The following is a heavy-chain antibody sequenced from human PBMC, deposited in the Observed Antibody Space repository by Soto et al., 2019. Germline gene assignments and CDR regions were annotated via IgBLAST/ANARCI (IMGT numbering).Heavy chain of an antibody. D-gene: IGHD6-13*01. Sequence: GGSLRLSCAASGFTFSSYAMHWVRQAPGKGLEWVAVISYDGSNKYYADSVKGRFTISRDNSKNTLYLQMNSLRAEDTAVYYCARDWTGIAAAGTRSLTPYYYYYGMDVWGQGTTVTVSS. CDR3: ARDWTGIAAAGTRSLTPYYYYYGMDV. V-gene: IGHV3-30-3*01. CDR2: ISYDGSNK. CDR1: GFTFSSYA. J-gene: IGHJ6*02.